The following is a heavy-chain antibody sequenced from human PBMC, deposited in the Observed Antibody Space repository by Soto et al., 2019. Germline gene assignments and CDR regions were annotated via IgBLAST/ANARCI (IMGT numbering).Heavy chain of an antibody. CDR2: MSPNSGNT. V-gene: IGHV1-8*01. J-gene: IGHJ4*02. D-gene: IGHD4-17*01. Sequence: ASVKVSCKASGYTFTSYDINWVRQATGQGLEWMGWMSPNSGNTGYAQKFQGRVTMTRNTSTSTAYMELRSLRSDDTAVYYCARESYGDYYFDYWGQGTLVTVSS. CDR3: ARESYGDYYFDY. CDR1: GYTFTSYD.